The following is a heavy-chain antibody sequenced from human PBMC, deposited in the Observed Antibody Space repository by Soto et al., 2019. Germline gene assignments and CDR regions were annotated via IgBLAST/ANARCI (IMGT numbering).Heavy chain of an antibody. J-gene: IGHJ4*02. D-gene: IGHD2-8*01. CDR1: GGSISNCY. CDR2: ISYSGNT. Sequence: SETLSLTCTVCGGSISNCYWSWIRQPPGKGLEWIGYISYSGNTNYNPSLKSRVSISVDTSKNQLSLNLTSVTAADTAVYYCARAPMVLSRSYFDSWGQGTPVTVS. V-gene: IGHV4-59*01. CDR3: ARAPMVLSRSYFDS.